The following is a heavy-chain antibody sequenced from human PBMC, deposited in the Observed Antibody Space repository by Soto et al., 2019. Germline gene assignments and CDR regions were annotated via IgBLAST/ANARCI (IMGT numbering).Heavy chain of an antibody. V-gene: IGHV1-3*01. Sequence: ASVKVSCKTSGYSFSDYAMHWLRQAPGQRPEWMGWITGGRGNTKYSQKFQGRVNITRDTSASTAYMELTGLTSADTAVYFCASERPMYPWGQGTLVTVSS. CDR3: ASERPMYP. CDR1: GYSFSDYA. CDR2: ITGGRGNT. D-gene: IGHD2-8*01. J-gene: IGHJ5*02.